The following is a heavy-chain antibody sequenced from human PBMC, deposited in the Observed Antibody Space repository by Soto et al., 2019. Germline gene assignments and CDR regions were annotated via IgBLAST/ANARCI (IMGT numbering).Heavy chain of an antibody. CDR3: AREGTYYDFWSGYGNWFDP. CDR1: GGSISSSNW. J-gene: IGHJ5*02. Sequence: QVQLQESGPGLVKPSGTLSLTCAVSGGSISSSNWWSWVRQPPGKGLEWIGEIYHSGSTNYNPSLKSRVTISVDKSKNQFCLKLSSVAAADTAVYYCAREGTYYDFWSGYGNWFDPWGQGTLVTVSS. V-gene: IGHV4-4*02. D-gene: IGHD3-3*01. CDR2: IYHSGST.